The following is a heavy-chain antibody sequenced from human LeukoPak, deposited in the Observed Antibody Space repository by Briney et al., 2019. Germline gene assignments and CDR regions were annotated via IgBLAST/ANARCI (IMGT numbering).Heavy chain of an antibody. CDR1: GGTFSSYA. V-gene: IGHV1-69*01. Sequence: SVKVSCKASGGTFSSYAISWVRQAPGQGLEWMGGIIPIFGTANYAQKFQGRVTITADESTSTAYMELSSLRSEDTAVYYCARDRLGYSGYEGYMDVWGKGTTVTVSS. CDR3: ARDRLGYSGYEGYMDV. CDR2: IIPIFGTA. J-gene: IGHJ6*03. D-gene: IGHD5-12*01.